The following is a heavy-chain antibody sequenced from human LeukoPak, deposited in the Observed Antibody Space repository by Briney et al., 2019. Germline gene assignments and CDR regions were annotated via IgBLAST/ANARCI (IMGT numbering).Heavy chain of an antibody. D-gene: IGHD6-13*01. J-gene: IGHJ4*02. Sequence: GGSLRLSCAASGFTFSSYAMSWVRQAPGKGLEWVSAISGSGGSTYYADSVKGRLTISRDNSKNTLYLQMNSLRAEDTAVYYCAKSPVKGQLVGPFDYWGQGTLVTVSS. CDR3: AKSPVKGQLVGPFDY. V-gene: IGHV3-23*01. CDR1: GFTFSSYA. CDR2: ISGSGGST.